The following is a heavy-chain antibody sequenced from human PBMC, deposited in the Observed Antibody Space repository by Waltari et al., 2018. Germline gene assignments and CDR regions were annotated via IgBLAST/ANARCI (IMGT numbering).Heavy chain of an antibody. CDR3: AKGKSDYGDFDY. CDR2: IYSGGGI. J-gene: IGHJ4*02. Sequence: EVQLVESGGGLVKPGGSLRLSCAASGFTVGNNYMSWARQAPGKGLEWISLIYSGGGIHYADSVKGRFTISRDSSKNMLYLQMNSLRAEDTAVYYCAKGKSDYGDFDYWGQGTLVTVSS. V-gene: IGHV3-66*01. D-gene: IGHD4-17*01. CDR1: GFTVGNNY.